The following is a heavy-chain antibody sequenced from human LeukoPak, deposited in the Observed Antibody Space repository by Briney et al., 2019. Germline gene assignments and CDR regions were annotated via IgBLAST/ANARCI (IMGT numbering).Heavy chain of an antibody. V-gene: IGHV4-34*01. CDR2: INHSGST. Sequence: PSETLSLTCAVYGGSFSGYYWSWIRQPPGKRLEWIGEINHSGSTNYNPSLKSRVTISVDTSKNQFSLKLSSVTAADTAVYYCARVPVKAMRRWFDPWGQGTLVTVSS. J-gene: IGHJ5*02. CDR3: ARVPVKAMRRWFDP. D-gene: IGHD4-17*01. CDR1: GGSFSGYY.